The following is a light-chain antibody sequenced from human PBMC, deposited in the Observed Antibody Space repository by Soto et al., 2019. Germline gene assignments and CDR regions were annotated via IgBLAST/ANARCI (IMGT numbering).Light chain of an antibody. CDR2: AAS. V-gene: IGKV1-9*01. CDR3: QQLNTYPFT. CDR1: QGINSY. Sequence: DIQLTQSPSFLSASIGDRVTITCRASQGINSYLAWYQQKPGKAPKLLIYAASTLQSGVPSRFSGSESGTEFTLTISSLQPEDSATYFCQQLNTYPFTLGPGTKVDFK. J-gene: IGKJ3*01.